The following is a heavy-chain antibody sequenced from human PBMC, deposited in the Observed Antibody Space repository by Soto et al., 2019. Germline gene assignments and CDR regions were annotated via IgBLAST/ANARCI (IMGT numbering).Heavy chain of an antibody. Sequence: SETLSLTCTVSGGSISSGGYYWSWIRQHPGKGLEWIGYIYYSGSTYYNPSLKSRVTISVDTSKNQFSLKLSSVTAADTAVYYCASSRIAMVRGVTEYYYYGMDVWGQGTTVTVSS. CDR1: GGSISSGGYY. V-gene: IGHV4-31*03. D-gene: IGHD3-10*01. CDR3: ASSRIAMVRGVTEYYYYGMDV. CDR2: IYYSGST. J-gene: IGHJ6*02.